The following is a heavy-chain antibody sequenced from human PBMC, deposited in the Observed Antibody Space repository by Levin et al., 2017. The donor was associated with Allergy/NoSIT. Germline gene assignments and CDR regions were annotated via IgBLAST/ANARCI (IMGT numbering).Heavy chain of an antibody. CDR2: INSDGSST. D-gene: IGHD6-19*01. Sequence: GESLKISCAASGFTFSSYWMHWVRQAPGKGLVWVSRINSDGSSTSYADSVKGRFTISRDNAKNTLYLQMNSLRAEDTAVYYCARDPEAVGIYGMDVWGQGTTVTVSS. CDR3: ARDPEAVGIYGMDV. J-gene: IGHJ6*02. CDR1: GFTFSSYW. V-gene: IGHV3-74*01.